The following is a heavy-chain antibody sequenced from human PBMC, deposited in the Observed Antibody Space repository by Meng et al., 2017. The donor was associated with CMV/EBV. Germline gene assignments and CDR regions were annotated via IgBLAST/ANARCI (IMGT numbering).Heavy chain of an antibody. CDR2: IYHSGST. Sequence: SETLSLTCTVSGSSISSGYYWGWIRQPPGKGLEWIGSIYHSGSTYYNPSLKSRVTISVDTSKNQFSLKLSSVTAADTAVYYCARVGVGYDSAFDPWGQGTLVTVSS. J-gene: IGHJ5*02. CDR3: ARVGVGYDSAFDP. D-gene: IGHD3-16*01. CDR1: GSSISSGYY. V-gene: IGHV4-38-2*02.